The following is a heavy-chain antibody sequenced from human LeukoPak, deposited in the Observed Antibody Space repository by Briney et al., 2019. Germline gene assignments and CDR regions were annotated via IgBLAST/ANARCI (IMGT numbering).Heavy chain of an antibody. CDR3: TRSDPYYYYGMDV. CDR1: GFTFTHYN. J-gene: IGHJ6*02. Sequence: GGSLRLSCAASGFTFTHYNMYWVRQPPGKGLEWVSLINWDGSSSYYADSVKGRFTISRDNNKNSLYLHMNSLRTEDTALYYCTRSDPYYYYGMDVWGQGTTVAVSS. V-gene: IGHV3-43*01. CDR2: INWDGSSS.